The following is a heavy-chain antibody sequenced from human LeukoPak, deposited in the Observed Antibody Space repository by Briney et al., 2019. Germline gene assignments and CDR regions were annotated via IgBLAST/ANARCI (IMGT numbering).Heavy chain of an antibody. V-gene: IGHV1-18*01. CDR3: ARGISDFWSGYYTDYYFDY. CDR2: ISAYNGNT. Sequence: ASVKVSCKASGYTFTSYDISWVRQAPGQGLEWMGWISAYNGNTNYAQKLQGRVTMTTDTSTSTAYMELRSLRSDDTAVYYCARGISDFWSGYYTDYYFDYWGQGTLVTVSS. J-gene: IGHJ4*02. CDR1: GYTFTSYD. D-gene: IGHD3-3*01.